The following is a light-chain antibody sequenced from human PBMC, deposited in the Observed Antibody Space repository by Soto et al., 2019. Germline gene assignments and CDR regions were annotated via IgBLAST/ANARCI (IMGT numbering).Light chain of an antibody. J-gene: IGKJ1*01. CDR3: QHYGSSWT. CDR1: QSVSSSY. CDR2: GAS. Sequence: EIVLTQSPGTLSLSPGARDPLSCRASQSVSSSYLAWYQQKPGQAPRLLIYGASSRATGIPDRFSGSGSGTDFTLTISRLEPEDFAVYYCQHYGSSWTFGQGTKVDIK. V-gene: IGKV3-20*01.